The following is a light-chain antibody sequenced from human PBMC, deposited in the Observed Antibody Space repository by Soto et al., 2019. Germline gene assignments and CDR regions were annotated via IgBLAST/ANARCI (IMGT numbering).Light chain of an antibody. Sequence: QSVLTQPPSSSVSPGQSVTISCTGTSSDVGGYNDVSWYQQHPGKAPKLIIYEVSKRPSGVPDRFSGSKSGNTASLTVSGLQAEDEADYYCSSFAGRTPYVFGTGTKVTVL. CDR3: SSFAGRTPYV. V-gene: IGLV2-8*01. CDR2: EVS. CDR1: SSDVGGYND. J-gene: IGLJ1*01.